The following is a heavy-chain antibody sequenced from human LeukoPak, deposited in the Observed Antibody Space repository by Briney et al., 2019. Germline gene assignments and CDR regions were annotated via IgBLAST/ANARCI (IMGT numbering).Heavy chain of an antibody. J-gene: IGHJ4*02. CDR1: GYTFTDWY. CDR3: ARGKGSSWFDY. D-gene: IGHD6-13*01. V-gene: IGHV1-2*02. Sequence: ASVKVSCKVSGYTFTDWYMHWVRQAPGQGLEWMGWVDPKGGGTTYGQKFRGRVTMTRDTSISTVYMDLSSLRSDDTAFYYCARGKGSSWFDYWGQGTLVTVSS. CDR2: VDPKGGGT.